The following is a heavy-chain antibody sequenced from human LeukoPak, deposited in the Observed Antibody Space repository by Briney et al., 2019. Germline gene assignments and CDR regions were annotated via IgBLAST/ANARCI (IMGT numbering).Heavy chain of an antibody. J-gene: IGHJ4*02. CDR3: ARQVRADDYGDTNYFDY. CDR1: GGSISSGGYS. Sequence: SETLSLTCAVSGGSISSGGYSWSWIRQPPGKGLEWIGYIYYSGSTNYNPSLKSRVTISVDTSKNQFSLKLSSVTAADTAVYYCARQVRADDYGDTNYFDYWGQGTLVTVSS. V-gene: IGHV4-61*08. CDR2: IYYSGST. D-gene: IGHD4-17*01.